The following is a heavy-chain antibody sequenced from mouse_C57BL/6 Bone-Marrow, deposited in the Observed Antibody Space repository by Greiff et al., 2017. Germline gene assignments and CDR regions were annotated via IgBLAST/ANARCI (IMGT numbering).Heavy chain of an antibody. CDR1: GFTFSSYT. CDR3: ARRSFDY. V-gene: IGHV5-9*01. CDR2: ISGGGGNT. Sequence: EVQRVESGGGLVKPGGSLKLSCAASGFTFSSYTMSWVRQTPEKRLEWVATISGGGGNTYYPDSVKGRFTISRDNAKNTLYLQMSSLRSEDTALYYCARRSFDYWGQGTTLTVSS. J-gene: IGHJ2*01.